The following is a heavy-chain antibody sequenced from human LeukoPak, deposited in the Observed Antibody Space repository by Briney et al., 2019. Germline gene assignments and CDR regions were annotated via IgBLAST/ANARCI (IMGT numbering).Heavy chain of an antibody. CDR3: AKEEAFMDYDSSGSAGFDY. J-gene: IGHJ4*02. V-gene: IGHV4-31*03. D-gene: IGHD3-22*01. Sequence: TLSLTCTVSGGSISSGGYYWSWIRQHPGKGLEWIGYIYYSGSTYYNPSLKSRVTISVDTSKNQFSLKLSSVTAADTAVYYCAKEEAFMDYDSSGSAGFDYWGQGTLVTVSS. CDR2: IYYSGST. CDR1: GGSISSGGYY.